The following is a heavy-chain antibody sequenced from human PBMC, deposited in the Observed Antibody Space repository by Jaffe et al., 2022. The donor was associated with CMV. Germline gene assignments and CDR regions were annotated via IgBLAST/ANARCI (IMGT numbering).Heavy chain of an antibody. CDR3: ARDLYYDFWSGPRGFDY. CDR1: GGSISSYY. Sequence: QVQLQESGPGLVKPSETLSLTCTVSGGSISSYYWSWIRQPPGKGLEWIGYIYYSGSTNYNPSLKSRVTISVDTSKNQFSLKLSSVTAADTAVYYCARDLYYDFWSGPRGFDYWGQGTLVTVSS. J-gene: IGHJ4*02. V-gene: IGHV4-59*01. D-gene: IGHD3-3*01. CDR2: IYYSGST.